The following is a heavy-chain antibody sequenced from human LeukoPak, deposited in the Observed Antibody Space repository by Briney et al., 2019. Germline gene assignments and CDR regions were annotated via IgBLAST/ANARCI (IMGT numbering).Heavy chain of an antibody. V-gene: IGHV4-59*01. D-gene: IGHD3-3*01. J-gene: IGHJ6*03. CDR1: GGSISSYY. CDR3: ARGGWSGSSDDYYYYMDV. CDR2: IYYSGST. Sequence: SETLSLTCTVSGGSISSYYWSWIRQPPGKGLEWIGYIYYSGSTNYNPSLKSRVTISADTSKNQFSLKLSSVTAADTAVYYCARGGWSGSSDDYYYYMDVWGKGTTVTVSS.